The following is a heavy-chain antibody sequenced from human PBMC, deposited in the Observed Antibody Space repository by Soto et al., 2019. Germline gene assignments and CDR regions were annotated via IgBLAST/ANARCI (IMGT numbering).Heavy chain of an antibody. CDR2: INPSGGST. D-gene: IGHD5-12*01. Sequence: ASVKVSCKASGYTFTSYYMHWVRQAPGQGLEWMGIINPSGGSTSYAQKFQGRVTMTRDTSTSTVYMELSSLRSEDTAVYYCAREYSGYHYHYYGMDVWGQGTTVTVSS. CDR3: AREYSGYHYHYYGMDV. CDR1: GYTFTSYY. J-gene: IGHJ6*02. V-gene: IGHV1-46*01.